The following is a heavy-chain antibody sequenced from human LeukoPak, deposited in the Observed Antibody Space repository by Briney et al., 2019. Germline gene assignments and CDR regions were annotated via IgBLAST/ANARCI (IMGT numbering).Heavy chain of an antibody. V-gene: IGHV3-11*04. Sequence: GGSLRLSCAASGFTFSDYYMSWIRQAPGKGREWVSYISSSGSTIYYADSVKGRFTISRDNAKNSLYLQMNGLRAEDTAVYYCARPKGLEDDYYYYYMDVWGKGTTVTVSS. D-gene: IGHD3-16*01. CDR2: ISSSGSTI. CDR1: GFTFSDYY. J-gene: IGHJ6*03. CDR3: ARPKGLEDDYYYYYMDV.